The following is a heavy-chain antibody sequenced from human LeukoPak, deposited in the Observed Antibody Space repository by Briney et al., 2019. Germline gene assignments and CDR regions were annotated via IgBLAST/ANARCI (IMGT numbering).Heavy chain of an antibody. V-gene: IGHV3-23*01. D-gene: IGHD3-3*01. J-gene: IGHJ5*02. CDR1: GFTFSSYA. CDR3: AKDRGDDFWSGYPTAPGGYNWFDP. Sequence: GGSLRLSCAASGFTFSSYAMSWVRQAPGKGLEWVSAISGSGGSTYYADSVKGRFTISRDNSKNTLYLQMNSLRAEDTAVYYCAKDRGDDFWSGYPTAPGGYNWFDPWGQGTLVTVSS. CDR2: ISGSGGST.